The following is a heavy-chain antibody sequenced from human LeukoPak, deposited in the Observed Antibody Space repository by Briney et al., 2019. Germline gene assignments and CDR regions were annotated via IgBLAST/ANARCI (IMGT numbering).Heavy chain of an antibody. Sequence: GASVKVSCKASGGTFSSYAISWVRQAPGQGLEWMGWTSTYNGQTYYTQKFQGRVIMTTDTSRSTVYLEVRSLRSDDTAVYYCARTGVSGTLLFFHYFDPWGQGTLVTVSS. CDR2: TSTYNGQT. D-gene: IGHD5/OR15-5a*01. CDR1: GGTFSSYA. J-gene: IGHJ5*02. V-gene: IGHV1-18*01. CDR3: ARTGVSGTLLFFHYFDP.